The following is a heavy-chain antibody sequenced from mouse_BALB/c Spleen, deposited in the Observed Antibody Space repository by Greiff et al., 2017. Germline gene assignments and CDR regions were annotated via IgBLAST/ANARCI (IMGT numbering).Heavy chain of an antibody. Sequence: EVQLQQSGPGLVKPSQSLSLTCSVTGYSITSGYYWNWIRQFPGNKLEWMGYISYDGSNNYNPSLKNRISITRDTSKNQFFLKLNSVTTEDTATYYCASLPNWAFDYWGQGTTLTVSS. D-gene: IGHD4-1*01. V-gene: IGHV3-6*02. CDR1: GYSITSGYY. CDR3: ASLPNWAFDY. CDR2: ISYDGSN. J-gene: IGHJ2*01.